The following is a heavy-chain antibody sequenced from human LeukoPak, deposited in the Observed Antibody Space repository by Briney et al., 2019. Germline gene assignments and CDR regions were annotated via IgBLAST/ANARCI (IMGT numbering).Heavy chain of an antibody. J-gene: IGHJ4*02. CDR1: GFTFSDYY. D-gene: IGHD4-17*01. CDR2: ISSSGSTI. Sequence: GGSLRLSCAASGFTFSDYYMSWIRQAQGKGLEWVSYISSSGSTIYYADSVKGRFTISRDNAKNSLYLQMNSLRAEDTAVYYCARDPDYGDPGPFWDYWGQGTLVTVSS. V-gene: IGHV3-11*04. CDR3: ARDPDYGDPGPFWDY.